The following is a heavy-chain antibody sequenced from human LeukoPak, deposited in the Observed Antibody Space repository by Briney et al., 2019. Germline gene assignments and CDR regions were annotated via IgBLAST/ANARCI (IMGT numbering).Heavy chain of an antibody. D-gene: IGHD3-22*01. CDR3: AREAPWSIGSGYYDAFDI. Sequence: ASVKVSCKASGYTFTGYYMHWVRQAPGQGLEWMGRINPNSGGTNYAQKFQGRVTMTRDTSISTAYMELSRLRSDNTAVYYCAREAPWSIGSGYYDAFDIWGQGTMVTVSS. V-gene: IGHV1-2*06. CDR2: INPNSGGT. J-gene: IGHJ3*02. CDR1: GYTFTGYY.